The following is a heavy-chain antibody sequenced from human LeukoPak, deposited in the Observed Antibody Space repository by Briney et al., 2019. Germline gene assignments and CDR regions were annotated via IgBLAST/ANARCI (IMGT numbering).Heavy chain of an antibody. J-gene: IGHJ4*02. CDR3: ARDRGYYDSSGKRGDY. V-gene: IGHV3-7*01. CDR2: IKQDGSEK. D-gene: IGHD3-22*01. Sequence: GGSLRLSCAASGFTFSSYSMNWVRQAPGKGLEWVANIKQDGSEKYYVDSVKGRFTISRDNAKNSLYLQMNSLRAEDTAVYYCARDRGYYDSSGKRGDYWGQGTLVTVSS. CDR1: GFTFSSYS.